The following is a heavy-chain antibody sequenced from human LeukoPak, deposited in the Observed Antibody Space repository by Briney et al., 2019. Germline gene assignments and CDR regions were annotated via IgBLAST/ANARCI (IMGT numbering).Heavy chain of an antibody. J-gene: IGHJ5*02. Sequence: PSQTLSLTCTVSGGPISSGDYYWSWICQPPGKGLEWIGYICYSGSTYYNPSLKSRVTISVDTSKNQFSLKLSSVTAADTAVYYCAREVVAALNWFDPWGQGTLVTVSS. CDR1: GGPISSGDYY. CDR3: AREVVAALNWFDP. D-gene: IGHD2-15*01. V-gene: IGHV4-30-4*01. CDR2: ICYSGST.